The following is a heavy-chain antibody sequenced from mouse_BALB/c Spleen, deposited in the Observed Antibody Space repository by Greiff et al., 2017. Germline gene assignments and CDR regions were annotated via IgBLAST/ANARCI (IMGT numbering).Heavy chain of an antibody. Sequence: EVQVVESGGGLVQPGGSRKLSCAASGFTFSSFGMHWVRQAPAKGLEWVAYISSGSSTIYYADTVKGRFTISRDNPKNTLFLQMTSLRSEDTAMYYCARGGYGYDGKVYYFDYWGQGTTLTVSS. D-gene: IGHD2-2*01. CDR3: ARGGYGYDGKVYYFDY. V-gene: IGHV5-17*02. CDR1: GFTFSSFG. CDR2: ISSGSSTI. J-gene: IGHJ2*01.